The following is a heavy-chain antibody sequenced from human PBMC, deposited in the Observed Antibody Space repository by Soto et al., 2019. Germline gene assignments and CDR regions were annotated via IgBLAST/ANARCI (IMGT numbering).Heavy chain of an antibody. J-gene: IGHJ6*02. Sequence: AASVKVSCKASGFTFTSSAVQWVRQARGQRLEWIGWIVVGSGNTNYAQRFQERVTITRDMSTSTAYMELSSLRSEDTAVYYCAAEVEYSSSSYYYYGMDVWGQGTTVTVSS. D-gene: IGHD6-6*01. CDR1: GFTFTSSA. CDR2: IVVGSGNT. CDR3: AAEVEYSSSSYYYYGMDV. V-gene: IGHV1-58*01.